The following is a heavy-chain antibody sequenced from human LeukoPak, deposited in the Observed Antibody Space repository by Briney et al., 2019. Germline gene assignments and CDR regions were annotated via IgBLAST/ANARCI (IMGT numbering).Heavy chain of an antibody. CDR3: ATLGLLRGAGFNLATHFDF. CDR2: VHHTGST. D-gene: IGHD1-26*01. V-gene: IGHV4-39*01. CDR1: GVSISNNYFY. Sequence: SETLSLTCSVSGVSISNNYFYWAWIRQPPGKGLELIGYVHHTGSTFHNSSLKSRVTISADTSRNQFSLSLTSVTAADTAVYYCATLGLLRGAGFNLATHFDFWGQGTLVTVSS. J-gene: IGHJ4*02.